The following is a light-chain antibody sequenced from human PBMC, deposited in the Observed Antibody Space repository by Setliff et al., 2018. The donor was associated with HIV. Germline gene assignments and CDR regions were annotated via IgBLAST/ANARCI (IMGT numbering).Light chain of an antibody. V-gene: IGLV2-23*02. CDR2: EVN. CDR1: SSDVGSYNL. CDR3: CSYAGSSTYV. J-gene: IGLJ1*01. Sequence: QSALTQPASVSGSPGQSITMSCTGTSSDVGSYNLVSWYQQHPDKAPKLMLYEVNKRPSGVSNRFSGSKSGNTASLTISGLQAEDEADYYCCSYAGSSTYVFGTGTKVTVL.